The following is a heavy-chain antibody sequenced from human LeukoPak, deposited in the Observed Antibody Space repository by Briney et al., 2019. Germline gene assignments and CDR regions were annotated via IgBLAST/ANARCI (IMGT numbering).Heavy chain of an antibody. Sequence: GGSLRLSCAASGFTFSTYAMSWVRHAPGKGLEWGSCINGRGVSAYYAESVKGRFTVSRDNSKNTLYLQMTSLKADDTAIYYCAREAYYDCSGSLDYWGQGTLVTVSS. CDR3: AREAYYDCSGSLDY. CDR2: INGRGVSA. CDR1: GFTFSTYA. V-gene: IGHV3-23*01. D-gene: IGHD3-22*01. J-gene: IGHJ4*02.